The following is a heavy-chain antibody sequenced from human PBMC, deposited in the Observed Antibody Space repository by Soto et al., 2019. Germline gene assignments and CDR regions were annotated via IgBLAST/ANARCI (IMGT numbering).Heavy chain of an antibody. Sequence: ASVKVSCKASGYTFTSYYMHWVRQAPGQGLEWMGIINPSGGSTSYAQKFQGRVTMTRDTSTSIVYMELSSLRSEDTAVYYCARDSNYYDSSGNYYFDYWGQGTLVTVSS. D-gene: IGHD3-22*01. CDR2: INPSGGST. CDR1: GYTFTSYY. CDR3: ARDSNYYDSSGNYYFDY. V-gene: IGHV1-46*01. J-gene: IGHJ4*02.